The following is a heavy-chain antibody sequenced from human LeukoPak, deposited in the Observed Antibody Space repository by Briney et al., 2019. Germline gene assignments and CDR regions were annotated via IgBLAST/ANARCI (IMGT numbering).Heavy chain of an antibody. V-gene: IGHV4-59*06. CDR2: IYYSGST. Sequence: PSETLSLTCTVSGGSISNYWWSWIRQHPGKGLEWIGYIYYSGSTYYNPSLKSRVTISVDTSKNQFSLKLSSVTAADTAVYYCARDYHCSSTSCYGFDWGQGTLVTVSS. CDR1: GGSISNYW. D-gene: IGHD2-2*01. CDR3: ARDYHCSSTSCYGFD. J-gene: IGHJ4*02.